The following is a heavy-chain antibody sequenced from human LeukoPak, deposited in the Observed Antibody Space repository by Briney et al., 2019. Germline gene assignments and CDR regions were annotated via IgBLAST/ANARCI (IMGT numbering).Heavy chain of an antibody. CDR2: IDPSDSYT. J-gene: IGHJ3*02. V-gene: IGHV5-10-1*01. D-gene: IGHD2-21*02. Sequence: GASVKVSCKASGGTFSSYAISWVRQMPGKGLEWMGRIDPSDSYTNYSPSFQGHVTISADKSISTAYLQWSSLKASDTAMYYCARRRVVVTAIRTYAFDIWGQGTMVTVSS. CDR3: ARRRVVVTAIRTYAFDI. CDR1: GGTFSSYA.